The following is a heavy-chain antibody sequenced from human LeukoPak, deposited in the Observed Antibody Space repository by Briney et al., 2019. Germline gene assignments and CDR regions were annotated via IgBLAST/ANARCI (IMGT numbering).Heavy chain of an antibody. D-gene: IGHD5-24*01. V-gene: IGHV3-74*01. Sequence: GGSLRLSCAASGFTFSSYWMHWVRQAPGKGLVWVSRMNSDGSSTSYADSVKGRFTISRDNAKNTLYLQMNSLRAEDTAVYYCAKDSGVEMATTFSILDLWGQGTMVTVSS. CDR3: AKDSGVEMATTFSILDL. CDR1: GFTFSSYW. CDR2: MNSDGSST. J-gene: IGHJ3*01.